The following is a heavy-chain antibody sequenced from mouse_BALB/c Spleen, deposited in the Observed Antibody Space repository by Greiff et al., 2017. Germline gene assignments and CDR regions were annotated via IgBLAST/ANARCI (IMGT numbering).Heavy chain of an antibody. CDR1: GFNIKDTY. D-gene: IGHD3-2*02. Sequence: DVKLQESGAELVKPGASVKLSCTASGFNIKDTYMHWVKQRPEQGLEWIGRIDPANGNTKYDPKFQGKATITADTSSNTAYLQLSSLTSEDTAVYYCARSGYYSDYYAMDYWGQGTSVTVSS. J-gene: IGHJ4*01. CDR3: ARSGYYSDYYAMDY. V-gene: IGHV14-3*02. CDR2: IDPANGNT.